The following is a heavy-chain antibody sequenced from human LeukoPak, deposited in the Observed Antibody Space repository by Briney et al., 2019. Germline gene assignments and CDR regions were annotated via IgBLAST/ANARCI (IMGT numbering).Heavy chain of an antibody. CDR3: AREGLWGGGSYYFDY. J-gene: IGHJ4*02. CDR1: SGSISSGGYY. D-gene: IGHD2-15*01. Sequence: PSETLSLTCTVSSGSISSGGYYWSWIRQPPGKGLEWIGYIYHSGSTYYNPSLKSRVTISVDRSKNQSSLKLRSVTAADTAVYYCAREGLWGGGSYYFDYWGQGTLVTVSS. CDR2: IYHSGST. V-gene: IGHV4-30-2*01.